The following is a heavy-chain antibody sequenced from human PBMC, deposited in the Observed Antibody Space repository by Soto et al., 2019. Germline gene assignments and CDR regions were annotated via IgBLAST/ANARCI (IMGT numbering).Heavy chain of an antibody. D-gene: IGHD3-10*01. J-gene: IGHJ5*02. CDR3: ARDPPRDYYGSGSYSNWFDP. CDR1: GGSISSYY. Sequence: SETLSLTCTVSGGSISSYYWSWIRQPAGKGLEWIGRIYTSGSTNYNPSLKSRVTMSVDTSKNQFSLKLSSVTAADTAVYYCARDPPRDYYGSGSYSNWFDPWGKGTLVTVSS. CDR2: IYTSGST. V-gene: IGHV4-4*07.